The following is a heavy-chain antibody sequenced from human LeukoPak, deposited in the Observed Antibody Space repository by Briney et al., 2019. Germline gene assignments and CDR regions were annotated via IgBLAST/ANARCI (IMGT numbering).Heavy chain of an antibody. V-gene: IGHV4-39*02. CDR1: GGSISSSSYY. Sequence: SSETLSLTCTVSGGSISSSSYYWGWIRQPPGKGLEWIGTIFYSGSTYYNPSLKSRVTLSVDTSKNQFSLKLSSVTAADTAVYYCARERVWRYCGGDSCGWFDPWGQGTLVTVSS. D-gene: IGHD2-21*02. CDR3: ARERVWRYCGGDSCGWFDP. J-gene: IGHJ5*02. CDR2: IFYSGST.